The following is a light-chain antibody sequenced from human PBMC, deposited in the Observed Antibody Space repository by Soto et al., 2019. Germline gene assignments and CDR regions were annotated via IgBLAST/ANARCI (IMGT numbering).Light chain of an antibody. V-gene: IGKV3-15*01. Sequence: EAVMTQSPATLSVSPGERPTLSCRASQSVSSNLAWYQQKPGQAPRLLIYDASTRATGIPAKFSSSGSGTEFTLTISSLQSEDFAVYYCQQYNTWPLTFGSGTKVDIK. CDR2: DAS. CDR3: QQYNTWPLT. CDR1: QSVSSN. J-gene: IGKJ3*01.